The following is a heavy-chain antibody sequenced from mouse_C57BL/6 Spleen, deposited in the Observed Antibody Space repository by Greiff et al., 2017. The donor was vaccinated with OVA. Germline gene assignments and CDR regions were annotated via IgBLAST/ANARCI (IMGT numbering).Heavy chain of an antibody. J-gene: IGHJ1*03. CDR2: INPNNGGT. V-gene: IGHV1-26*01. D-gene: IGHD1-1*01. Sequence: EVQLQQSGPELVKPGASVKISCKASGYTFTDYYMNWVKQSHGKSLEWIGDINPNNGGTSYNQKFKGKATLTVDKSSSPAYMDLRSLTSEDSAVYYCARGTTVVEGCDVWGTGTTGTVSS. CDR1: GYTFTDYY. CDR3: ARGTTVVEGCDV.